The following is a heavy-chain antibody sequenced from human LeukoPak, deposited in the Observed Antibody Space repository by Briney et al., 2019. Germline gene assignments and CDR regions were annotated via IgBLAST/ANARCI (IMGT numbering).Heavy chain of an antibody. CDR2: ISWNSGSI. CDR3: AKDWAYYGSGAPFDY. J-gene: IGHJ4*02. CDR1: GFTFDDYA. D-gene: IGHD3-10*01. Sequence: PGETLRLSCAASGFTFDDYAMHWVRQAPGKGLEWVSGISWNSGSIGYADSVKGRFTISRDNAKNSLYLQMNSLRAEDTALYYCAKDWAYYGSGAPFDYWGQGTLVTVSS. V-gene: IGHV3-9*01.